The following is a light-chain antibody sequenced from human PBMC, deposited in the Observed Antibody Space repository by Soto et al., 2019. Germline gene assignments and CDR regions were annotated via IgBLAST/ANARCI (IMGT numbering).Light chain of an antibody. V-gene: IGKV3-20*01. CDR2: DAS. J-gene: IGKJ2*01. CDR1: QSVDSY. Sequence: EIVVTQSPATLSLSPGERATLSCRASQSVDSYLAWYQQKPGQAPRLLIYDASNRATGIPARFGGSGSGTDFALTISRLETEDFAVYYCHQYGSSLGTFGQGTKVDIK. CDR3: HQYGSSLGT.